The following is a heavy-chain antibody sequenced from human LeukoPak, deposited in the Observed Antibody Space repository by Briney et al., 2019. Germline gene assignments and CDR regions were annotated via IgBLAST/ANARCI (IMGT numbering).Heavy chain of an antibody. CDR1: GGSISSGDYY. V-gene: IGHV4-30-4*01. CDR3: ARLGIQLWLSFGY. D-gene: IGHD5-18*01. CDR2: IYYSGST. J-gene: IGHJ4*02. Sequence: PSQTLSLTCTVSGGSISSGDYYWSWIRQPPGKGLEWIGYIYYSGSTYYNPSLKSRVTISVDTSKNQSSLKLSSVTAADTAVYYCARLGIQLWLSFGYWGQGTLVTVSS.